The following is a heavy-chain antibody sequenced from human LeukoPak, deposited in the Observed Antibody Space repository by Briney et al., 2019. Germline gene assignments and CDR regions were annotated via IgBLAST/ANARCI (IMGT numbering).Heavy chain of an antibody. CDR2: IYYGGTT. V-gene: IGHV4-59*01. Sequence: KPSETLSLTCTVAGGSISSYYWSWIRQPPGKGLEYIGFIYYGGTTKYSPSLKGRATISADTSKDQFSLMLTSVTAADTAVYYCARGRYYYDSSGYYYDNWFDPWGHGTLVTVSS. CDR3: ARGRYYYDSSGYYYDNWFDP. CDR1: GGSISSYY. D-gene: IGHD3-22*01. J-gene: IGHJ5*02.